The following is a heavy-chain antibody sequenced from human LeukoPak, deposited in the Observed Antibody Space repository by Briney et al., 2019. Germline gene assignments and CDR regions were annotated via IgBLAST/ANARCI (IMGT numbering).Heavy chain of an antibody. CDR3: ARHPHYGDHGNRIVGWFDP. Sequence: ASVKVSCKASGYTFTSYDINWVRQATGQGLEWMGWMNPNSGNTGYAQKFQGRVTMTRNTSISTAYMELSSLRSEDTAVYYCARHPHYGDHGNRIVGWFDPWGQGTLVTVSS. CDR2: MNPNSGNT. V-gene: IGHV1-8*01. CDR1: GYTFTSYD. D-gene: IGHD4-17*01. J-gene: IGHJ5*02.